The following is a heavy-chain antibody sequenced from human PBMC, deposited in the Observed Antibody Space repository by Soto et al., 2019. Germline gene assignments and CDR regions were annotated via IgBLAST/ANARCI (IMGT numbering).Heavy chain of an antibody. D-gene: IGHD4-17*01. Sequence: SETLSLTCAFYGASLSGYHYTWIRQSPGKGLEWIGEVHHDGGINYNPSLASRVTISADASKNQFSLRLRSATAADTAVYYCSRGYGAQWPTSDYWGQGTLVTVSS. CDR3: SRGYGAQWPTSDY. CDR1: GASLSGYH. CDR2: VHHDGGI. J-gene: IGHJ4*02. V-gene: IGHV4-34*01.